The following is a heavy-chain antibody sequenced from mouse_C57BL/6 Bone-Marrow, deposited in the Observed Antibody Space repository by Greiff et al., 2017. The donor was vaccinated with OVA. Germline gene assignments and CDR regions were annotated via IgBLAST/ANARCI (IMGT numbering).Heavy chain of an antibody. CDR2: IRNKANGYTT. Sequence: EVKLVESGGGLVQPGGSLSLSCAASGFTFTDYYMSWVRQPPGKALEWLGFIRNKANGYTTEYSASVKGRFTISRDNSQSILDLQMTALRAEDIATYYCASSLLWLRHLYFDYWGQGTTLTVSS. CDR1: GFTFTDYY. D-gene: IGHD2-9*01. J-gene: IGHJ2*01. V-gene: IGHV7-3*01. CDR3: ASSLLWLRHLYFDY.